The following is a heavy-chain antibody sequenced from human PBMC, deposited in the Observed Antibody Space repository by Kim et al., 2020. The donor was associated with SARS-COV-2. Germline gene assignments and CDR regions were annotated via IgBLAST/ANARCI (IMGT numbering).Heavy chain of an antibody. V-gene: IGHV4-34*01. CDR2: INHSGST. Sequence: SETLSLTCAVYGGSFSGYYWSWIRQPPGKGLEWIGEINHSGSTNYNPSPKSRVTISVDTSKNQFSLKLSSVTAADTAVYYCARGLQYYGSGIYFGYWGQGTRVTVS. D-gene: IGHD3-10*01. CDR3: ARGLQYYGSGIYFGY. J-gene: IGHJ1*01. CDR1: GGSFSGYY.